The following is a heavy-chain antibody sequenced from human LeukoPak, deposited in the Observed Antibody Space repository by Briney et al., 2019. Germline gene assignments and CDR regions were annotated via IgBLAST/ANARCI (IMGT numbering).Heavy chain of an antibody. CDR1: GYTFTSYY. V-gene: IGHV1-46*01. J-gene: IGHJ3*02. CDR3: ARSAGYFDAFDI. D-gene: IGHD6-13*01. Sequence: ASVKVSCKASGYTFTSYYMHWVRQAPGQGLEWMGRIIPSVSIPNYAQRFQGRVTINADKSTSTAYMELRSLRSEDTAVFYCARSAGYFDAFDIWGQGTMVTVSS. CDR2: IIPSVSIP.